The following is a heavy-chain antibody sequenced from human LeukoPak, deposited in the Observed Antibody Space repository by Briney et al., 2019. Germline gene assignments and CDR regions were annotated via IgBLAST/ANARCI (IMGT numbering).Heavy chain of an antibody. D-gene: IGHD3-10*01. V-gene: IGHV3-30*18. Sequence: GGSLRLSCAASGFTFSGFWMSWVRQAPGKGLEWVAVISYDGSNKYYADSVKGRFSISRDNSKNTLYLQMNSLRAEDTAVYYCAKGPYFYGSGHFDYWGQGTLVTVSS. CDR2: ISYDGSNK. CDR1: GFTFSGFW. CDR3: AKGPYFYGSGHFDY. J-gene: IGHJ4*02.